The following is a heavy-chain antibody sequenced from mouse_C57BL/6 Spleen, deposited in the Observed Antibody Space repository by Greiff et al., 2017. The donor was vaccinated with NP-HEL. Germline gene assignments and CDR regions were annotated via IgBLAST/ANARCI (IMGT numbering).Heavy chain of an antibody. CDR3: ARGGNSYYFDY. D-gene: IGHD2-1*01. CDR2: IYPGDGDT. Sequence: VQLVESGPELVKPGASVKISCKASGYAFSSSWMNWVKQRPGKGLEWIGRIYPGDGDTNYNGKFKGKATLTADKSSSTAYMQLSSLTSEDSAVYFCARGGNSYYFDYWGQGTTLTVSS. V-gene: IGHV1-82*01. CDR1: GYAFSSSW. J-gene: IGHJ2*01.